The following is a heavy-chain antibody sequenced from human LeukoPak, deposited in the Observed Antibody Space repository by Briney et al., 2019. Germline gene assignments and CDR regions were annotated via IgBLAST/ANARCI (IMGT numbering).Heavy chain of an antibody. J-gene: IGHJ5*02. CDR3: AREYSSSSYWFDP. Sequence: GESLKISCKGSGYSFTSYWIGWVRQMPGRGLEWMGIIYPGDSDTRYSPSFQGQVTISADKSISTAYLQWSSLKASDTAMYYCAREYSSSSYWFDPWGQGTLVTVSS. CDR2: IYPGDSDT. CDR1: GYSFTSYW. V-gene: IGHV5-51*01. D-gene: IGHD6-13*01.